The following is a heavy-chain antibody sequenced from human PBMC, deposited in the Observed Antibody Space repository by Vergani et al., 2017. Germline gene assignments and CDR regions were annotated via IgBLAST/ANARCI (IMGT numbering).Heavy chain of an antibody. V-gene: IGHV5-10-1*03. CDR3: ARQTYSKGGPNWFDP. CDR2: IDPSDSYT. CDR1: GYSFTSYW. Sequence: EVQLVQSGAEVKKPGESLRISCKGSGYSFTSYWISWARQMPGKGLEWMGRIDPSDSYTNYSPSFQGHVTISADKSISTAYLQWSSLKASDTAMYYCARQTYSKGGPNWFDPWGQGTLVTVSS. D-gene: IGHD6-13*01. J-gene: IGHJ5*02.